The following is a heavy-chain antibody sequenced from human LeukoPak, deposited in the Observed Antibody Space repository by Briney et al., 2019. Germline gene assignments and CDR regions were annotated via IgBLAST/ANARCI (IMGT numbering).Heavy chain of an antibody. V-gene: IGHV4-34*01. CDR3: ARGKNPRITIFGVVITVGYNWFDP. CDR1: GGSFSGYY. D-gene: IGHD3-3*01. J-gene: IGHJ5*02. CDR2: INHSGST. Sequence: PSETLSLTCAVYGGSFSGYYWSWIRQPPGKGLEWIGEINHSGSTNYNPSLKSRVTISVDTSRNQFSLKLSSVTAADTAVYYCARGKNPRITIFGVVITVGYNWFDPWGQGTLVTVSS.